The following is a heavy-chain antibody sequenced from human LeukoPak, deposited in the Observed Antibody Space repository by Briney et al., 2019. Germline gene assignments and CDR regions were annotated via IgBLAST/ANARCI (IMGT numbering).Heavy chain of an antibody. V-gene: IGHV3-49*04. CDR3: TRGPGIVGATSHYYYYMDV. Sequence: GGSLRLSCTASGFTFGDYAMSWVRQAPGKGLEWVGFIRSKAYGGTTEYAASVKGRFTISRDDSKSIAYLQMNSLKTEDTAVYYCTRGPGIVGATSHYYYYMDVWGKGTTVTISS. J-gene: IGHJ6*03. CDR1: GFTFGDYA. D-gene: IGHD1-26*01. CDR2: IRSKAYGGTT.